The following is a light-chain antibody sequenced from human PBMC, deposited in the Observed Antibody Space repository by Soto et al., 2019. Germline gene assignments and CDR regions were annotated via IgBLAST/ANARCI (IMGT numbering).Light chain of an antibody. CDR2: SNH. V-gene: IGLV1-44*01. Sequence: QPVLTQPPSASGTPGQRVTISCSGSSANIGSNTVNWYKPLPGTAPKLLIYSNHQRPSGVPDRFSGSKSGTSASLAISGLQSEDEADYYCAAWDDSLNGYWVFGGGTTLTVL. CDR3: AAWDDSLNGYWV. J-gene: IGLJ3*02. CDR1: SANIGSNT.